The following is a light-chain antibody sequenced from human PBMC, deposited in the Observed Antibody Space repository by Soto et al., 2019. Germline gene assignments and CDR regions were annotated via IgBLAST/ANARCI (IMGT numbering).Light chain of an antibody. CDR1: SSDVGAYNY. J-gene: IGLJ1*01. V-gene: IGLV2-11*01. CDR3: CSYADNYSYV. CDR2: DVS. Sequence: QSALTRPRSVSGSPGQSVTTSCTGTSSDVGAYNYVSWYQQHPGKAPKLMTYDVSKRPSGVPDRFSGSKSGNTASLTISGLQAEDEADYYCCSYADNYSYVFGTGTKVTVL.